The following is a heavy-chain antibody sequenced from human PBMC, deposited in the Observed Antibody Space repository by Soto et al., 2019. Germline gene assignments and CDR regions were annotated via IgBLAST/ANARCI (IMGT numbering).Heavy chain of an antibody. CDR2: IKQDGSEK. J-gene: IGHJ6*03. D-gene: IGHD6-13*01. V-gene: IGHV3-7*01. CDR3: ARVSPVLVLEPTLRRNYYYYMDV. CDR1: GFTFSSYW. Sequence: GGSLRLSCAASGFTFSSYWMSWVRQAPGKGLEWVANIKQDGSEKYYVDSVKGRFTISRDNAKNSLYLQMNSLRAEDTAVYYCARVSPVLVLEPTLRRNYYYYMDVWGKGTTVTVSS.